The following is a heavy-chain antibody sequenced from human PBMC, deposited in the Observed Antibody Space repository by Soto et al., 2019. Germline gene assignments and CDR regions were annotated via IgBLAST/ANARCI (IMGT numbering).Heavy chain of an antibody. CDR1: GGSFSGYY. D-gene: IGHD6-13*01. V-gene: IGHV4-34*01. Sequence: QVQLQQWGAGLLKPSETLSRTCAVYGGSFSGYYWSWIRQPPGKGLEWIGVINHSGSTNYNPSLKSRVTISVDTSKNQFSLKLSSVTAADRAVYYCARPAIAAAVSAFDYWGQGTLVTVSS. J-gene: IGHJ4*02. CDR3: ARPAIAAAVSAFDY. CDR2: INHSGST.